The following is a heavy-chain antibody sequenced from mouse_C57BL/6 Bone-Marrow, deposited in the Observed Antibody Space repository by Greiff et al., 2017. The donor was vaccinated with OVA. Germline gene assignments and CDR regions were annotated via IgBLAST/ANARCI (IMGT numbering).Heavy chain of an antibody. Sequence: EVKVEESGGGLVKPGGSLKLSCAASGFTFSSYTMSWVRQTPEKRLEWVATISGGGGNTYYPDSVKGRFTISRDNAKNTLYQQMSSLRSEDTALYYCARQDGYHTWVAYWGQGTLVTVSA. CDR2: ISGGGGNT. J-gene: IGHJ3*01. CDR3: ARQDGYHTWVAY. V-gene: IGHV5-9*01. D-gene: IGHD2-3*01. CDR1: GFTFSSYT.